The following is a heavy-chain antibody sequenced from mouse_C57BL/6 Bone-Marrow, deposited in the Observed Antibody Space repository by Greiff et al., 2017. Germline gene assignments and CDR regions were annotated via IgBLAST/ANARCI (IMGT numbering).Heavy chain of an antibody. CDR3: ARNYSNYGDY. V-gene: IGHV1-81*01. CDR2: IYPRSGNT. CDR1: GYTFTSSG. Sequence: QVQLQQSGAELARPGASVKLSCKASGYTFTSSGISWVKQRTGQGLEWIGEIYPRSGNTYYNEKFKGKATLPADQSSSTAYMEIRSLTSEDSAVYFCARNYSNYGDYWGQGTTLTVSS. J-gene: IGHJ2*01. D-gene: IGHD2-5*01.